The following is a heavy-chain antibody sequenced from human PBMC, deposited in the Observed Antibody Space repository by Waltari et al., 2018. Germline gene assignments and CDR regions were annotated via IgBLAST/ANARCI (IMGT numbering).Heavy chain of an antibody. D-gene: IGHD3-10*01. CDR3: ARRSGRGIIKEGPNWFDP. V-gene: IGHV3-74*01. J-gene: IGHJ5*02. CDR2: VKSAGTST. Sequence: QPPGMGLSLVSRVKSAGTSTIYADAVKVRFTFPRDNAKNTLYLQMNSRRADDTAVYYCARRSGRGIIKEGPNWFDPWGQGTLVTVSS.